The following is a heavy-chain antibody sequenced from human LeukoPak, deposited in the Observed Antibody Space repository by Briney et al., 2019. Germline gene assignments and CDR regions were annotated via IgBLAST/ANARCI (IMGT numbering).Heavy chain of an antibody. CDR2: ISYDGSNK. J-gene: IGHJ6*03. V-gene: IGHV3-30*03. CDR3: AREGLLGGSGDLYYYYYYVDV. CDR1: GFTFDDYG. Sequence: GGSLRLSCAASGFTFDDYGMSWVRQAPGKGLEWVAVISYDGSNKYYADSVKGRFTISRDNSKNTLYLQMNSLRAEDTAVYYCAREGLLGGSGDLYYYYYYVDVWGKGTTVTVSS. D-gene: IGHD3-10*01.